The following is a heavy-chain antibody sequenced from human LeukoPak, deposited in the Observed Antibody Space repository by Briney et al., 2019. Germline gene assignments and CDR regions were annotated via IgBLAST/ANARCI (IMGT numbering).Heavy chain of an antibody. Sequence: PSETLSLTCAVYGGSFNGYYWSWIRQPPGKGLEWIGEINHSGSTNYNPSLKSRVTISVDTPKNQFSLKLSSVTAADTAVYYCARDCSSSSCYLDYWGQGTLVTVSS. CDR3: ARDCSSSSCYLDY. CDR2: INHSGST. D-gene: IGHD2-2*01. J-gene: IGHJ4*02. V-gene: IGHV4-34*01. CDR1: GGSFNGYY.